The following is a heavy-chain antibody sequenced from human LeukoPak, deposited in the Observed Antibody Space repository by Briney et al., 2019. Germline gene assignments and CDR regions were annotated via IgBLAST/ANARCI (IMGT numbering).Heavy chain of an antibody. V-gene: IGHV1-46*01. CDR1: GYTFTSNY. Sequence: ASVKVSCKASGYTFTSNYIHWVRQAPGQGLEWMGMIYPRDGSTSYAQKFQGRVTVTRDTSTSTVHMELSGQRSEDTAVYYCARDQEGFDYWGQGTLVTVSS. J-gene: IGHJ4*02. CDR3: ARDQEGFDY. CDR2: IYPRDGST.